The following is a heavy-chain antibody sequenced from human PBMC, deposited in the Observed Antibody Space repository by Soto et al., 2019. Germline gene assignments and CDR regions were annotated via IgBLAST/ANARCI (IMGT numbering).Heavy chain of an antibody. CDR1: GGSISSYS. Sequence: QVQLQESGPGLVKPSETLSLTCTVSGGSISSYSWSWIRPPPGKGLEWIGHIYYSGSTNYNPSLKSRVTISVDTSKNPFSLQLRSVTAADTAVYYCARSDGRYWGQGTLVTVSS. J-gene: IGHJ4*02. V-gene: IGHV4-59*01. CDR3: ARSDGRY. CDR2: IYYSGST.